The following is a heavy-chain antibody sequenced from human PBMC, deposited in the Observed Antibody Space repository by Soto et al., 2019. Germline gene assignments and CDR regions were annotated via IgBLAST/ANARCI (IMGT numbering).Heavy chain of an antibody. D-gene: IGHD3-10*01. V-gene: IGHV1-18*01. CDR3: ARSLYGSGSYFTRTNWFDP. J-gene: IGHJ5*02. Sequence: ASVKVSCKASGYTFTSYGISWVRQAPGQGLEWMGWISAYNGNTNYAQKLQGRVTMTTDTSTSTAYMELRSLRSDDTAVYFCARSLYGSGSYFTRTNWFDPWGQGTLVTVSS. CDR2: ISAYNGNT. CDR1: GYTFTSYG.